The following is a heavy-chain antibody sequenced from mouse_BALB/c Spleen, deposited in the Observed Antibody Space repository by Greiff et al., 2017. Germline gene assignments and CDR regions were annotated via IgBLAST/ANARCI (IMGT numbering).Heavy chain of an antibody. CDR2: ISYDGSN. J-gene: IGHJ2*01. V-gene: IGHV3-6*02. CDR3: ATLRWLRRVEYYFDY. D-gene: IGHD2-9*01. Sequence: EVQLQESGPGLVKPSQSLSLTCSVTGYSITSGYYWNWIRQFPGNKLEWMGYISYDGSNNYNPSLKNRISITRDTSKNQFFLKLNSVTTEDTATYYCATLRWLRRVEYYFDYWGQGTTLTVSS. CDR1: GYSITSGYY.